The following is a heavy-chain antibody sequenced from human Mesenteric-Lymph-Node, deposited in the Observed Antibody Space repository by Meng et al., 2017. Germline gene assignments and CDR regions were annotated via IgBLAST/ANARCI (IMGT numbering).Heavy chain of an antibody. CDR3: ARDPGQWLVLSRVFPDAFDI. CDR2: TSAYNGNT. CDR1: GYTFTSYG. D-gene: IGHD6-19*01. J-gene: IGHJ3*02. V-gene: IGHV1-18*01. Sequence: ASVKVPCKASGYTFTSYGISWVRQAPGQGLEWMGWTSAYNGNTNYAQKLQGRVTMTTDTSTSTAYMELRSLRSDDTAVYYCARDPGQWLVLSRVFPDAFDIWGQGTMVTVSS.